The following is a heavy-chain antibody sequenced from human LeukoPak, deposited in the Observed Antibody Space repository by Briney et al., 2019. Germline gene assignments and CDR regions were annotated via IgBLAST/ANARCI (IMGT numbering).Heavy chain of an antibody. D-gene: IGHD3-10*01. CDR3: ARGPILVRGVIMADSVGGLDV. V-gene: IGHV1-8*01. Sequence: ASVKVSCKASGYIFTNYDINWVRQATGQGPEWMAWMNPNSGNTGYAQKFQSRITLTRDTSISTAYMELSSLTSEDTAVYYCARGPILVRGVIMADSVGGLDVWGQGTTVTVSS. CDR2: MNPNSGNT. J-gene: IGHJ6*02. CDR1: GYIFTNYD.